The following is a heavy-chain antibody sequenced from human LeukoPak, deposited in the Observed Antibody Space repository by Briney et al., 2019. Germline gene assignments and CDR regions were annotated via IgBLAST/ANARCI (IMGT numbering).Heavy chain of an antibody. J-gene: IGHJ4*02. Sequence: VGSLRLSCAASGFTFSNAWMSWVRQAPGKGLEWVGRIKSKTDGGTTDYAAPVKGRFTISRDDSKNTLYLQMNSLKTEDTAVYYCTAGLKNFRQQLADYWGQGTLVTVSS. V-gene: IGHV3-15*01. CDR2: IKSKTDGGTT. D-gene: IGHD6-13*01. CDR3: TAGLKNFRQQLADY. CDR1: GFTFSNAW.